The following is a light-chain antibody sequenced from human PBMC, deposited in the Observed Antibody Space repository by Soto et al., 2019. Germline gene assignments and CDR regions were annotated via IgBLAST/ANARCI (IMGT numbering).Light chain of an antibody. Sequence: EIVLTQSPATLSLSPGERATLSCRASQSVSSYLAWYQQKPGQAPRLLIYDASNRATGIPARFSGSGSGTDFPLTISSLVTEDFAVYYCQQSSNWPPYTFVQGTKLEIK. V-gene: IGKV3-11*01. CDR1: QSVSSY. CDR2: DAS. CDR3: QQSSNWPPYT. J-gene: IGKJ2*01.